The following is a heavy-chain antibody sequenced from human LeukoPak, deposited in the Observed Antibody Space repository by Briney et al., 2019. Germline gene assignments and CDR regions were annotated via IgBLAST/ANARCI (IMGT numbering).Heavy chain of an antibody. J-gene: IGHJ4*02. V-gene: IGHV3-30*04. CDR1: GFTFSDYT. CDR3: ARGLHDRRWYGAH. Sequence: PGRSLRLSCAASGFTFSDYTMQWVRQAPGKGLEWVALLPPDGSYQYYADSLKGRFTISRDNFKNALYLQMNSLRLEDTAVYYCARGLHDRRWYGAHWGQGTLLSVSS. D-gene: IGHD6-13*01. CDR2: LPPDGSYQ.